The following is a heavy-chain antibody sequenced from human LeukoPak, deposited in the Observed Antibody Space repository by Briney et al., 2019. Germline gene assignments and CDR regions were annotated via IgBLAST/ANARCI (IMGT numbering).Heavy chain of an antibody. D-gene: IGHD3-3*02. Sequence: PGGSLRLSCAASGFTFSSYAMHWVRQAPGKGLEYVSAISSNGGSTYYANSVKGRFTIPRDNAKNSLYLQMSRLRDEDTAVYYCARAFLGGDYWGQGTLVTVSS. V-gene: IGHV3-64*01. CDR2: ISSNGGST. J-gene: IGHJ4*02. CDR1: GFTFSSYA. CDR3: ARAFLGGDY.